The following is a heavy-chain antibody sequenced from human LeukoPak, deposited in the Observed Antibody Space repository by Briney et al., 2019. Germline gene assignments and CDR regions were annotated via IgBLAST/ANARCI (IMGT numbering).Heavy chain of an antibody. CDR1: GFTFRSYS. CDR2: ITSGGTYI. D-gene: IGHD2-2*02. J-gene: IGHJ4*02. CDR3: ARGDYTTVFDY. Sequence: GGSLRLSCAASGFTFRSYSMNWVRQAPGKGLEWVSSITSGGTYIYYADSVKGRFTISTDNAKNSLYLQMNSLRAEDTAVYYCARGDYTTVFDYWGQGALVTASS. V-gene: IGHV3-21*01.